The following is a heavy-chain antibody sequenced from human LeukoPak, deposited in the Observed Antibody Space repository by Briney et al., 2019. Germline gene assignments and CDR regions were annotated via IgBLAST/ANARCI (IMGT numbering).Heavy chain of an antibody. V-gene: IGHV4-34*01. D-gene: IGHD5-18*01. Sequence: SETLSLTCAVSGGSFSDYQWNWIRQSPGKGLEWLGEISHSGTTTYNPSLKSRVTISVDTSKNQFSLRLRSVTAADTAVYYCAKVQSHAGTAMVRDYYYYGMDVWGQGTTVTVSS. CDR3: AKVQSHAGTAMVRDYYYYGMDV. J-gene: IGHJ6*02. CDR2: ISHSGTT. CDR1: GGSFSDYQ.